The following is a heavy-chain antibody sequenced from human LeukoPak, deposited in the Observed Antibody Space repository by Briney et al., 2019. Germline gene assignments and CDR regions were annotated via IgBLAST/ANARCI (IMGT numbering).Heavy chain of an antibody. J-gene: IGHJ4*02. CDR3: ARGDYDTSGYKFDY. CDR1: GYPFTGYY. Sequence: GESLKFSCKASGYPFTGYYMHWVRQAPGQGLEWMGRIIPNSGGTNSGQKFQGRLTMTRDTSISTAYVELSRLSSDDTAVYYCARGDYDTSGYKFDYWGQGTLVTVSS. CDR2: IIPNSGGT. D-gene: IGHD3-22*01. V-gene: IGHV1-2*06.